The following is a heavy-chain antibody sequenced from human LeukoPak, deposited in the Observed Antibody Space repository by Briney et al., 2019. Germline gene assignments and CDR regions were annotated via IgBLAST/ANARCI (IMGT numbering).Heavy chain of an antibody. CDR1: GYTFTGYY. CDR2: INPNSGGT. Sequence: ASVKVSCKASGYTFTGYYMHWVRQAPGQGLEWMGWINPNSGGTNYAQKFQGRVTMTRDTSISTAYMELSRLRSDDTAVYYCARDGYYYGSGSYPNNWFDPWGQGTLVTVSS. J-gene: IGHJ5*02. D-gene: IGHD3-10*01. V-gene: IGHV1-2*02. CDR3: ARDGYYYGSGSYPNNWFDP.